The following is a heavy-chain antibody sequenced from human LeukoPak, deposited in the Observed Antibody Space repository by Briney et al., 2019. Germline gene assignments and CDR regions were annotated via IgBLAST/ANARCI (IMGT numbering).Heavy chain of an antibody. V-gene: IGHV7-4-1*02. D-gene: IGHD3-3*01. Sequence: ASVKVSCKASGYTFTNYGMNWVRQAPGQGLEWMGWINTNTGNPTYAQGFTGRFVFSLDTSVSTAYLQISSLKAEDTAVYFCARAIYDFWEDHYYYMDVWGKGTTVTVSS. J-gene: IGHJ6*03. CDR1: GYTFTNYG. CDR3: ARAIYDFWEDHYYYMDV. CDR2: INTNTGNP.